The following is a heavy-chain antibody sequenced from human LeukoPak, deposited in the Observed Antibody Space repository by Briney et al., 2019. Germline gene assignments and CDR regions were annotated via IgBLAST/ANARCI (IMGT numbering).Heavy chain of an antibody. CDR1: GFTFSSYA. CDR3: AKERGSGGSGYYDPYYFDY. Sequence: GGSLRLSCAASGFTFSSYAMSWVSQAPGKGLEWVSAISGSGGSTYYADSVKGRFTISRDNSKNTLYLQMNSLRAEDTAVYYCAKERGSGGSGYYDPYYFDYWGQGTLVTVSS. V-gene: IGHV3-23*01. CDR2: ISGSGGST. D-gene: IGHD3-22*01. J-gene: IGHJ4*02.